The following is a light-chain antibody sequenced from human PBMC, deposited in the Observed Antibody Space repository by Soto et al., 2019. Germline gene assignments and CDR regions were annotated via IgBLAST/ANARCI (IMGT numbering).Light chain of an antibody. V-gene: IGKV3-20*01. CDR1: QSVSSSY. CDR3: QQYGTSPYT. Sequence: EIVLTQSPGTLSLSPGERATLSCRASQSVSSSYLAWYQQKPGQAPRLLIYGVSSRATGIPDRFSGSGSRTDFTLTISRLEPEDFAVYYCQQYGTSPYTFGQGTKLEIK. CDR2: GVS. J-gene: IGKJ2*01.